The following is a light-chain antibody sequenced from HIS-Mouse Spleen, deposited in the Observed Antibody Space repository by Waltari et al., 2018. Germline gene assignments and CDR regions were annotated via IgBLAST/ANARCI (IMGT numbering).Light chain of an antibody. CDR1: SSDVGSYNL. CDR2: EGR. J-gene: IGLJ2*01. V-gene: IGLV2-23*01. CDR3: CSYAGSSTLV. Sequence: QSALTQPAPVSGSPGQSITISCTGTSSDVGSYNLVSGYQQHPGKAPKLMIYEGRKRPSGVSNRFSGSKSGNTASLTISGLQAEDEADYYCCSYAGSSTLVFGGGTKLTVL.